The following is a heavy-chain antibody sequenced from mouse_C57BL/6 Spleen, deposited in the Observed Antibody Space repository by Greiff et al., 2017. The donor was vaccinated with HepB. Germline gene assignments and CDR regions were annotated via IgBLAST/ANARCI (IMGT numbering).Heavy chain of an antibody. J-gene: IGHJ1*03. CDR3: ARSEITTVGYFDV. V-gene: IGHV1-64*01. CDR2: IHPNSGST. Sequence: VQLKQPGAELVKPGASVKLSCKASGYTFTSYWMHWVKQRPGQGLEWIGMIHPNSGSTNYNEKFKSKATLTVDKSSSTAYMQLSSLTSEDSAVYYCARSEITTVGYFDVWGTGTTVTVSS. D-gene: IGHD1-1*01. CDR1: GYTFTSYW.